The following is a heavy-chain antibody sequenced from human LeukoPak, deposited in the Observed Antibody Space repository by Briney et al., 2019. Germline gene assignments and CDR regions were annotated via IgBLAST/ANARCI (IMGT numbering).Heavy chain of an antibody. J-gene: IGHJ5*02. Sequence: GGSLRLSCAASGFTFSSYDMNWVRQAPGKGLEWVSSISTSSSYIYYADSVKGRFTISRDNARKSVYLQMNSLRVEDTAVYYCVRGRERVAATNNWFDPWGQGTLVTVSS. CDR3: VRGRERVAATNNWFDP. CDR1: GFTFSSYD. D-gene: IGHD2-15*01. V-gene: IGHV3-21*01. CDR2: ISTSSSYI.